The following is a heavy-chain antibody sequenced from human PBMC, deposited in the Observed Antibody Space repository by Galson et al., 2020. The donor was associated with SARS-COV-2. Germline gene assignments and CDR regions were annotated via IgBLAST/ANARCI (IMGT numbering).Heavy chain of an antibody. V-gene: IGHV3-30*04. CDR2: ISYDGSNK. J-gene: IGHJ3*02. Sequence: SLKISCASSGFTFSSYAMHLVRQAPGKGLEWVAVISYDGSNKYYADPLKGRFTISRDNSKNTLHLQMNSLRAEDTPVYYCASEGSGRYRSSWEGLDSWGQGRMVSVSS. CDR1: GFTFSSYA. CDR3: ASEGSGRYRSSWEGLDS. D-gene: IGHD6-13*01.